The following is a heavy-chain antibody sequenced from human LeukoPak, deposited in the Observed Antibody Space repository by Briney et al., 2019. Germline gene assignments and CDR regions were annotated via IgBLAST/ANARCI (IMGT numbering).Heavy chain of an antibody. CDR1: GGSISSSSYY. CDR2: IYYSGST. D-gene: IGHD3-10*01. J-gene: IGHJ3*02. CDR3: ARGKLLRLWFGDNRTPGAFDI. V-gene: IGHV4-39*07. Sequence: SETLSLTCTVSGGSISSSSYYWGWIRQPPGKGLEWIGSIYYSGSTYYNPSLKSRVTISVDTSKNQFSLKLSSVTAADTAVYYCARGKLLRLWFGDNRTPGAFDIWGQGTMVTVSS.